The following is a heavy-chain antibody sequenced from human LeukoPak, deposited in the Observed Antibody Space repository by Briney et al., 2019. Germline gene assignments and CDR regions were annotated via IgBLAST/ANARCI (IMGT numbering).Heavy chain of an antibody. CDR2: IFYSGST. V-gene: IGHV4-39*01. CDR3: ARHVGLTWFDP. CDR1: GGSISSHY. Sequence: SETLSLTCIVSGGSISSHYWGWIRQPPGKGLEWTGSIFYSGSTHYNPSLKSRVTISVDTSKTQFSLKLSSVTAADTAVYYCARHVGLTWFDPWGQGTLVTVSS. J-gene: IGHJ5*02.